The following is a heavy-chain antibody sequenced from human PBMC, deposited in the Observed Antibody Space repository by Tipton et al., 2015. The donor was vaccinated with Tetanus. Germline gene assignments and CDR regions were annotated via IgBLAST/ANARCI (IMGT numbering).Heavy chain of an antibody. CDR2: ITPNNGDT. V-gene: IGHV1-2*02. CDR3: ARDQGGGRVARLNWFGP. Sequence: QSGAEVKKPGASVKVSCKAYGYTVTGFFMHWARQAPGQGLEWMGWITPNNGDTKSAHKFQDRVTMTSDRSSATVYMELNRLRYDDTAVYYWARDQGGGRVARLNWFGPWGQGTLVTVSS. D-gene: IGHD3-16*01. CDR1: GYTVTGFF. J-gene: IGHJ5*02.